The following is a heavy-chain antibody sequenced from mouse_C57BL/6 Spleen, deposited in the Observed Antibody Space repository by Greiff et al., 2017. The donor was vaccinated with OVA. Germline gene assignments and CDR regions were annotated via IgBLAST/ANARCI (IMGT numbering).Heavy chain of an antibody. D-gene: IGHD1-1*01. CDR1: GYTFTSYW. Sequence: QVHVKQPGAELVKPGASVKMSCKASGYTFTSYWITWVKQRPGQGLEWIGDIYPGSGSTNYNEKFKSKATLTVDTSSSTVYMQLSSLTSEDSAVYYCARYGSSYDWYFDVWGTGTTVTVSS. V-gene: IGHV1-55*01. CDR3: ARYGSSYDWYFDV. CDR2: IYPGSGST. J-gene: IGHJ1*03.